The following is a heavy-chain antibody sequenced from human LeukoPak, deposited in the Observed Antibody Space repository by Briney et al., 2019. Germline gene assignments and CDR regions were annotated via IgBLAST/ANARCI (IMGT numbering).Heavy chain of an antibody. D-gene: IGHD3-3*01. CDR1: GYTFTGYY. CDR2: INPNSGGT. J-gene: IGHJ4*02. CDR3: ARDGLVVWYDFWSGYLWYFDY. Sequence: ASVKVSCKASGYTFTGYYMHWVRQVPGQGLEWMGWINPNSGGTNYAQKFQGRVTMTRDTSISTAYMELSRLRSDDTAVYYCARDGLVVWYDFWSGYLWYFDYWGQGTLVTVSS. V-gene: IGHV1-2*02.